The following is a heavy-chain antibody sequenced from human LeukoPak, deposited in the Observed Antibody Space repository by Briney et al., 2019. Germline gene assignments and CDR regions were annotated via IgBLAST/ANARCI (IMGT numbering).Heavy chain of an antibody. D-gene: IGHD2-15*01. J-gene: IGHJ3*02. CDR1: GGSISSSSYY. CDR3: ARGSGESGAFDI. CDR2: IYYSGST. Sequence: SETLSLTCTVSGGSISSSSYYWGWIRQPPGKGLEWIGSIYYSGSTYYNPSLKSRVTISVDTSKNQFSLKLSSVTAADTAVYYCARGSGESGAFDIWGQGTMVTVSS. V-gene: IGHV4-39*07.